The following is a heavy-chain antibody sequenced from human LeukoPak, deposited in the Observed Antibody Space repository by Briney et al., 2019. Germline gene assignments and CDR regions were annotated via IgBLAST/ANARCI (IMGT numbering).Heavy chain of an antibody. CDR2: ISKSSTYI. Sequence: TGGSLRLSCVASGFTFRDYTMNWVRQAPGKGLEWVSAISKSSTYIKYADSVKGRFTVSRDNAKNSLFLQMNSLRVGDTAVYYCAREVVIVVEPAANTIDYWGQGTRVTVSS. D-gene: IGHD2-2*01. CDR1: GFTFRDYT. CDR3: AREVVIVVEPAANTIDY. V-gene: IGHV3-21*01. J-gene: IGHJ4*02.